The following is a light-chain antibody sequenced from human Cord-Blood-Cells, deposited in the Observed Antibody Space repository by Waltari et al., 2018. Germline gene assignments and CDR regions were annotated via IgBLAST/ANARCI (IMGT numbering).Light chain of an antibody. J-gene: IGLJ2*01. CDR3: CSYAGSSTFVV. V-gene: IGLV2-23*02. CDR1: SSDVGSYNL. Sequence: QSALTQPASVSGSPGQSITISCTGTSSDVGSYNLVSWYQQHPGKAPKLMIYEVSKRPSVVSDRVSGSKSGNTASLTISGLQAEDEAEYYCCSYAGSSTFVVFGGGTKLTVL. CDR2: EVS.